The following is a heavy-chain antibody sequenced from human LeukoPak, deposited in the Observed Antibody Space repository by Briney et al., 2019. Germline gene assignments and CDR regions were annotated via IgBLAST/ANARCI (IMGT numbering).Heavy chain of an antibody. V-gene: IGHV3-23*01. CDR2: ISNSDYST. Sequence: GGSLRLSCAASGFTFSSYAMSWVRQAPGKGLEWVSTISNSDYSTYYADSVKGRFTISRDNAKNSLYLEMNSLRAEDAAVYYCARGSSPPDYWGQGTLVTVSS. J-gene: IGHJ4*02. CDR1: GFTFSSYA. CDR3: ARGSSPPDY.